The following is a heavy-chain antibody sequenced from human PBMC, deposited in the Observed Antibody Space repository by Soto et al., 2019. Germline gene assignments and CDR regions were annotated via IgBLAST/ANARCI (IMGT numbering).Heavy chain of an antibody. J-gene: IGHJ4*02. CDR2: IYYSGST. Sequence: SETLSLTCTVSGGSISSYYWSWIRQPPGKGLEWIGYIYYSGSTYYNPSLKSRVTISVDRSKNQFSLKLSSVTAADTAVYYCARGMTTVTTFDYWGQGTLVTVPQ. CDR1: GGSISSYY. D-gene: IGHD4-17*01. CDR3: ARGMTTVTTFDY. V-gene: IGHV4-59*12.